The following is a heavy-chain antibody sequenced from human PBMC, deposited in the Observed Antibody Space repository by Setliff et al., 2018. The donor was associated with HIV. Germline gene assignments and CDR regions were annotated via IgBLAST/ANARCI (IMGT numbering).Heavy chain of an antibody. CDR3: ARAAYSGTYVWEPATDL. D-gene: IGHD1-26*01. CDR1: GGSIRSGSYY. V-gene: IGHV4-61*09. J-gene: IGHJ2*01. CDR2: IYSTGGT. Sequence: PSETLSLTCSVSGGSIRSGSYYWSWIRQPAGKGPEWIGHIYSTGGTRYNPSLESRLTILVDTSRNQFSLNLSSVTAADTAVYYCARAAYSGTYVWEPATDLWGRGTLVTVSS.